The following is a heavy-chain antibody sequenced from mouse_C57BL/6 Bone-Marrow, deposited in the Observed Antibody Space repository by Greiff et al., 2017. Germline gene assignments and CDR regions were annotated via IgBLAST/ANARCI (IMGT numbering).Heavy chain of an antibody. CDR1: GYTFTDYY. CDR3: ARSLYYYGSSYLMDY. V-gene: IGHV1-76*01. J-gene: IGHJ4*01. CDR2: ISPGSGDT. D-gene: IGHD1-1*01. Sequence: VQLQQSGAELVRPGASVKLSCKASGYTFTDYYINWVKQRPGQGLEWIARISPGSGDTYYNEKFKGKATLTAEKSSSTAYMHLSSLTSEDSAVYFCARSLYYYGSSYLMDYWGQGTSVTVSS.